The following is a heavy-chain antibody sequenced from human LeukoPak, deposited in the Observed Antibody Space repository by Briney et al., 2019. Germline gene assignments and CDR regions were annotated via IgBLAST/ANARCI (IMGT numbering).Heavy chain of an antibody. V-gene: IGHV3-21*06. Sequence: PGGSLRLSCAASGFTFSSYAMSWVRQAPGKGLEWVSCISSSSSYIYYADSVKGRFTISRDNAKNSVYLQMSGLTTEDTAVYYCTRLAAAGSGRWAPDYWGQGTLVTASS. CDR3: TRLAAAGSGRWAPDY. J-gene: IGHJ4*02. D-gene: IGHD1-14*01. CDR2: ISSSSSYI. CDR1: GFTFSSYA.